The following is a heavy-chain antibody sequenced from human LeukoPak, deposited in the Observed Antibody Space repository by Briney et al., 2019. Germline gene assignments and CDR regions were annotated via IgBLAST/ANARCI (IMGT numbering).Heavy chain of an antibody. CDR2: IKQDGSEK. Sequence: GGSLTLSCAASGFTFSSYWMSWVRQAPGKGREGVANIKQDGSEKYYVDSVKGRFTISRDNAKNSLYLQMNSLRAEDTAVYYCARKSGSSFYFDYWGQGTLVTVSS. CDR3: ARKSGSSFYFDY. J-gene: IGHJ4*02. CDR1: GFTFSSYW. D-gene: IGHD1-26*01. V-gene: IGHV3-7*01.